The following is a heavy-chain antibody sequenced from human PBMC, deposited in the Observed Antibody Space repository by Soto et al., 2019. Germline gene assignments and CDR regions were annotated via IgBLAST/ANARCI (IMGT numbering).Heavy chain of an antibody. CDR2: IDWDDDK. V-gene: IGHV2-70*04. J-gene: IGHJ4*02. CDR1: GFSLSTSGMR. CDR3: ARMFHCSGGTCPFDY. D-gene: IGHD2-15*01. Sequence: SGPTLVNPTQTLTLTCTFSGFSLSTSGMRVSWIRQPPGKALEWLARIDWDDDKFYNTSLKTRLTISKDSSKNQVVLTMTNMDPVDTATYYCARMFHCSGGTCPFDYCGQRALVTVSS.